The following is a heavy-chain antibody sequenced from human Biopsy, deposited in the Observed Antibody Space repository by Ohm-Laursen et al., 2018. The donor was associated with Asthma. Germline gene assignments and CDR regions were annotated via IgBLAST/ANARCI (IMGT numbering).Heavy chain of an antibody. CDR3: AKDRSGTWYGFGY. CDR2: ISGNSGIT. D-gene: IGHD6-13*01. J-gene: IGHJ4*02. V-gene: IGHV3-23*01. CDR1: GFTFRAHA. Sequence: SLRLSCAASGFTFRAHAMSWVRQAPGKGLEWVSTISGNSGITYYADSVKGRFTISRDNSQNTLYLHMDSLSAEDTAVYYCAKDRSGTWYGFGYWGQGTLVTVSS.